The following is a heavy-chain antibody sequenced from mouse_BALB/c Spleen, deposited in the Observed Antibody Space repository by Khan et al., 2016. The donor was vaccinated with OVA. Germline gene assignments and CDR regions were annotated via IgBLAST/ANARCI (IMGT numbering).Heavy chain of an antibody. CDR3: ARGNYYGYYFDY. CDR1: GYSITSGYA. V-gene: IGHV3-2*02. CDR2: ISYSGVT. J-gene: IGHJ2*01. D-gene: IGHD1-1*01. Sequence: EVKLVESGPGLVKPSQSLSLTCTVTGYSITSGYAWNWIRQFPGNKLEWMGYISYSGVTSYTPSLKSRISITRDTSKNQFFLQVNSVTTEDTATYYCARGNYYGYYFDYWGQGTTLTVSS.